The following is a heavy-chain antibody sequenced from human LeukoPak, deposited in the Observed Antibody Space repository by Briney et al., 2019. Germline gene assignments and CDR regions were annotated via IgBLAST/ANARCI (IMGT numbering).Heavy chain of an antibody. CDR2: INHSGST. J-gene: IGHJ5*02. Sequence: SETLSLTCAVYGGSSSGYYWSWIRQPPGKGLEWIGEINHSGSTNYNPSLKSRVTISVDTSKNQFSLKLSSVTAADTAVYYCARLRIVVVVAATLIGWFDPWGQGTLVTVSS. CDR3: ARLRIVVVVAATLIGWFDP. V-gene: IGHV4-34*01. CDR1: GGSSSGYY. D-gene: IGHD2-15*01.